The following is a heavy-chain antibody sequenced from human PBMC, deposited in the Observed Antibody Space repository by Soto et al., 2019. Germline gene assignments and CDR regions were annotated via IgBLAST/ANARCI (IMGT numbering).Heavy chain of an antibody. Sequence: DVQLLESGGGLVQPGGSLTLSCAASRFTFSDFAMSWVRQAPGKGLEWVSDIGGGGADTYYADSVKGRFTISRDNPKNTLYLQMNSLRDEDTAVYYCAKDAVPYNGKWDWFDSWGQGTLVTVSS. D-gene: IGHD1-26*01. CDR3: AKDAVPYNGKWDWFDS. CDR2: IGGGGADT. CDR1: RFTFSDFA. J-gene: IGHJ5*01. V-gene: IGHV3-23*01.